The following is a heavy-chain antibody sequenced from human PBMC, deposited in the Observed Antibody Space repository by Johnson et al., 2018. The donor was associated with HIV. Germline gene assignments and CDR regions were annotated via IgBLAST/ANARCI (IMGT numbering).Heavy chain of an antibody. V-gene: IGHV3-30*02. Sequence: QVQLVESGGGVVQPGGSLRLSCAASGFTFSSYGMHWVRQAPGKGLEWVAFIRYDRSNKYYADSVKGRFTISRDNAKNSLYLQMNSLRAEDTALYYCTRARYSSSWYNGDAFDIWGQGTMVTVSS. D-gene: IGHD6-13*01. CDR3: TRARYSSSWYNGDAFDI. J-gene: IGHJ3*02. CDR1: GFTFSSYG. CDR2: IRYDRSNK.